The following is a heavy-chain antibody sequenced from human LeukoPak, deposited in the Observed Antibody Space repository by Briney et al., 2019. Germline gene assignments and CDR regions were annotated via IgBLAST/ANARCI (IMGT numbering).Heavy chain of an antibody. CDR3: ARHRGAFDI. Sequence: PSQTLSLACTVSGGFISSGSYYWSWIRQPAGKGLEWIGRIYTSGSTNYNPSLKSRVTISVDTSKNQFSLKLSSVTAADTAVYYSARHRGAFDIWGQGTMVTVSS. CDR2: IYTSGST. J-gene: IGHJ3*02. V-gene: IGHV4-61*02. CDR1: GGFISSGSYY.